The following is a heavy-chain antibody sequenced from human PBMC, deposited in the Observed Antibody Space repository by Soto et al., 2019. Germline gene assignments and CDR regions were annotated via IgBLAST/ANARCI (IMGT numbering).Heavy chain of an antibody. J-gene: IGHJ6*02. CDR3: ARRPRALGSSWWTYYGMDV. Sequence: PGESLKISCKGSGYSFSSYWIGWVRQMPGKGLEWMGIIYPGDSDTRYSPSFQGQVTISADKSISTAYLQWSSLKASDTAMFYCARRPRALGSSWWTYYGMDVWGQGTTVTVSS. CDR2: IYPGDSDT. D-gene: IGHD6-13*01. CDR1: GYSFSSYW. V-gene: IGHV5-51*01.